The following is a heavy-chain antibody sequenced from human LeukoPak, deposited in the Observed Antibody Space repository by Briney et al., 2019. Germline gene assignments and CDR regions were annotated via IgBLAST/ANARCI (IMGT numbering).Heavy chain of an antibody. V-gene: IGHV3-23*01. Sequence: GGSLRLSCAASGFTFSSYAMSWVRQAPGKGLEWVSAISGSGGSTYYADSVKGRFTISRDNSKNTLYLQMNSLRAEDTAVYYCAREGWYRPHDGHYYYMDVWGKGTTVTISS. CDR1: GFTFSSYA. J-gene: IGHJ6*03. CDR3: AREGWYRPHDGHYYYMDV. D-gene: IGHD6-19*01. CDR2: ISGSGGST.